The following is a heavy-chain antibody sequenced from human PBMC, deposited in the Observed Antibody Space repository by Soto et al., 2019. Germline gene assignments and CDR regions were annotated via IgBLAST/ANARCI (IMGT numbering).Heavy chain of an antibody. J-gene: IGHJ6*02. Sequence: LRLSCAAPGFTFSSYAMHWVSQASGKGLEWVAVISYDGSNKYYADSVKGRFTISRDNSKNTLYLQMNSLRAEDTAVYYCARDLGLPAVPNYHSYCAIHVPGQTPTLTVSS. CDR1: GFTFSSYA. CDR2: ISYDGSNK. V-gene: IGHV3-30-3*01. D-gene: IGHD2-2*01. CDR3: ARDLGLPAVPNYHSYCAIHV.